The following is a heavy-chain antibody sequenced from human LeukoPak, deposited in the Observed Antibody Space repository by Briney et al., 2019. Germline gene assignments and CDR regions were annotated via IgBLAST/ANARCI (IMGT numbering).Heavy chain of an antibody. CDR3: ARDRGYRAIDAFDI. Sequence: GGSLRLSCAASGFTFSSYATHWVRQAPGKGLEWVAVISYDGSNKYYADSVKGRFTISRDNSKNTLYLQMNSLRAEDTAVYYCARDRGYRAIDAFDIWGQGTMVTVSS. D-gene: IGHD5-18*01. CDR2: ISYDGSNK. J-gene: IGHJ3*02. V-gene: IGHV3-30-3*01. CDR1: GFTFSSYA.